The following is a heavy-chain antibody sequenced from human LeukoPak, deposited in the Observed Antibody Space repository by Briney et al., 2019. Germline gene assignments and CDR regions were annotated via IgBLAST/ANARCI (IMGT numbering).Heavy chain of an antibody. CDR1: GYTFTGYY. D-gene: IGHD5-18*01. CDR3: ARQYSGDSRSPFFDY. Sequence: GASVKVSCKASGYTFTGYYMHWVRQAPGQGLEWMGRINPNSGGTNYAQKFQGRATMTRDTSINTAYMELSRLRSDDTAVYYCARQYSGDSRSPFFDYWGQGTLVTVSS. CDR2: INPNSGGT. V-gene: IGHV1-2*06. J-gene: IGHJ4*02.